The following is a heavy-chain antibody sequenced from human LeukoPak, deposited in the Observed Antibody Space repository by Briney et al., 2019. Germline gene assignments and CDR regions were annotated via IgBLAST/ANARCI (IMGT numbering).Heavy chain of an antibody. V-gene: IGHV4-4*07. CDR2: IYSSGSA. CDR1: AGSIINHY. Sequence: KPSETLSLTCTVSAGSIINHYWSWIRQPAGKGLEWIGRIYSSGSANYSTSLKSRVSMSIDTSNKHFSLNLTSVTAADTALYFCARDVRDASGWSTPESWGQGTLVTVSS. J-gene: IGHJ5*02. CDR3: ARDVRDASGWSTPES. D-gene: IGHD6-19*01.